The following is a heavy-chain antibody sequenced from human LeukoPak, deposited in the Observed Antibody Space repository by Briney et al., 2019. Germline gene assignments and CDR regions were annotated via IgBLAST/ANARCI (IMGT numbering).Heavy chain of an antibody. CDR3: ARQTGSGLFIPP. Sequence: SETLSLTCTVSGVSISSSNSYWGWIRQPPGKGLEWIGSIYYSGNTYYNASLKSQVSISIDTSKNQFSLRLTSVTAADTAVYYCARQTGSGLFIPPGGQGTLVTVSS. D-gene: IGHD3/OR15-3a*01. CDR2: IYYSGNT. CDR1: GVSISSSNSY. J-gene: IGHJ4*02. V-gene: IGHV4-39*01.